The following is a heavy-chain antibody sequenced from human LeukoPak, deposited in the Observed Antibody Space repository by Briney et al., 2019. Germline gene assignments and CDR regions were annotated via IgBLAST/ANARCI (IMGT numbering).Heavy chain of an antibody. D-gene: IGHD2-2*01. CDR3: ARNAVPDRPFSGMDV. J-gene: IGHJ6*04. Sequence: SVKVSCKASGGTFSSYAISWVRQASGQGLEWMEGIIPIFGTANYAQKFQGRVTITADESTSTAYMELSSLRSEDTAVYYCARNAVPDRPFSGMDVWGKGTTVTVSS. V-gene: IGHV1-69*13. CDR2: IIPIFGTA. CDR1: GGTFSSYA.